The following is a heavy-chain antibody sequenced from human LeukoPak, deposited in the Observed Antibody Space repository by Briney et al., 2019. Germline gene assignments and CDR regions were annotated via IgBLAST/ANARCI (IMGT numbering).Heavy chain of an antibody. Sequence: SETLSLTCTVSGYSISSGYYWGWLRQPPGKGLEWIGSIYHSGSTYYNPSLKSQVTISVDTSKNQFSLKLTSVTAADTAVYYCARAAPNYCSGGSCYWFDPWGQGTLVTVSS. V-gene: IGHV4-38-2*02. D-gene: IGHD2-15*01. J-gene: IGHJ5*02. CDR1: GYSISSGYY. CDR2: IYHSGST. CDR3: ARAAPNYCSGGSCYWFDP.